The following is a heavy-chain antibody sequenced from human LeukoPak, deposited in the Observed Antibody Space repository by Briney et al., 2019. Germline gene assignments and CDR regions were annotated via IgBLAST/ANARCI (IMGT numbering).Heavy chain of an antibody. J-gene: IGHJ4*02. CDR2: INPSGGST. D-gene: IGHD6-19*01. Sequence: ASVKVSCKASGYTFTSCYMHWVRQAPGQGLEWMGIINPSGGSTSYAQKFQGRVTMTRDTSTSTVYMELSSLRSEDTAVYYCAREKSYSSGWFETPEYYFDYWGQGTLVTVSS. V-gene: IGHV1-46*01. CDR1: GYTFTSCY. CDR3: AREKSYSSGWFETPEYYFDY.